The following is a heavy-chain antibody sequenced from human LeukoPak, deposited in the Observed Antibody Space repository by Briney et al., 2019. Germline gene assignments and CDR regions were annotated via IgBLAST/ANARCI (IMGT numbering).Heavy chain of an antibody. Sequence: GGSLRLSCAASGFTFSSYAMSWVRRAPGKGLEWVSAISGSGGSTYYADSVKGRFTISRDKSKNILYLQMHSLRVEDTAAYYCAKERGYDILAGYYSNYGMDAWGQGTTVTIPS. CDR1: GFTFSSYA. CDR3: AKERGYDILAGYYSNYGMDA. V-gene: IGHV3-23*01. D-gene: IGHD3-9*01. CDR2: ISGSGGST. J-gene: IGHJ6*02.